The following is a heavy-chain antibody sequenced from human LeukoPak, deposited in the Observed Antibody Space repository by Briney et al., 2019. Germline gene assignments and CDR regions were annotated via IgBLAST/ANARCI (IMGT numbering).Heavy chain of an antibody. D-gene: IGHD3-9*01. CDR1: GGSFSGYY. Sequence: SETLSLTCAVYGGSFSGYYWSWIPQPPGKGLEWIGEINHSGSTNYNPSLKSRVTISVDTSKNQFSLKLSSVTAADTAVYYCARRLVPEYYFDYWGQGTLVTVSS. J-gene: IGHJ4*02. V-gene: IGHV4-34*01. CDR2: INHSGST. CDR3: ARRLVPEYYFDY.